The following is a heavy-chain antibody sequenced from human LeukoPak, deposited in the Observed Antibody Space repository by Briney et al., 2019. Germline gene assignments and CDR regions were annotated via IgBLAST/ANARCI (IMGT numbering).Heavy chain of an antibody. V-gene: IGHV4-34*01. CDR1: GGSFSGYY. J-gene: IGHJ5*02. D-gene: IGHD3-10*01. CDR2: INHSGST. Sequence: SETLSLTFAVYGGSFSGYYWSWIRQPPGKGLEWIGEINHSGSTNYNPSLKSRVTISVDTSKNQFSLKLSSVTAADTAVYYCARGYHGSGSYGSSYNWFDPWGQGTLVTVSS. CDR3: ARGYHGSGSYGSSYNWFDP.